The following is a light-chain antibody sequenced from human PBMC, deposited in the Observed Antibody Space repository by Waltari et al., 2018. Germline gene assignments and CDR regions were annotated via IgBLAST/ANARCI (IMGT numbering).Light chain of an antibody. Sequence: EIVLTQSPATLSLSPGERATLSCTASQSVSIYLAWYQQKPGQAPRLLIYDASNRATGIPARFSGRGSATDFTLTINSLEPEDCAVYYCQQRSEWPRTFGGGTRVEIK. J-gene: IGKJ4*01. CDR1: QSVSIY. CDR2: DAS. CDR3: QQRSEWPRT. V-gene: IGKV3-11*01.